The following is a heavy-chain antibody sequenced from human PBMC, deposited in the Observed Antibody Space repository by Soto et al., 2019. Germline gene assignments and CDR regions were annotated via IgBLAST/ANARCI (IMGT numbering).Heavy chain of an antibody. J-gene: IGHJ6*02. D-gene: IGHD6-13*01. CDR2: IIPIFGTA. CDR3: ARDNAIAAPRPPRYYYGMDV. CDR1: GGTFSSYA. V-gene: IGHV1-69*13. Sequence: SVKVSCKASGGTFSSYAISWVRQAPGQGLEWMGGIIPIFGTANYAQKFQGRVTITADESTSTAYMELSSLRSEDTAVYYCARDNAIAAPRPPRYYYGMDVWGQGTTVTVSS.